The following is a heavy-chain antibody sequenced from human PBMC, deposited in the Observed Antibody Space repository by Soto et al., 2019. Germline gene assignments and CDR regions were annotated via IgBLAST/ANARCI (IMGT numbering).Heavy chain of an antibody. Sequence: EVQLLESGGGLVQPGGSLRLSCAASGFTFSSYAMSWVHQAPGKGLEWVSAISGSGGSTYYADSVKGRFTISRDNSKNTLYLQMNSLRAEDTAVYYCAKDVVGAPEPYYYYYGMDVWGQGTTVTVSS. CDR3: AKDVVGAPEPYYYYYGMDV. V-gene: IGHV3-23*01. CDR1: GFTFSSYA. CDR2: ISGSGGST. D-gene: IGHD2-21*01. J-gene: IGHJ6*02.